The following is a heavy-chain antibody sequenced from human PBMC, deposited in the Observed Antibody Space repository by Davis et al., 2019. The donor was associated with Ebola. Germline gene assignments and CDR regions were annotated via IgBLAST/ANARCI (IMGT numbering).Heavy chain of an antibody. CDR2: INPNNAAT. D-gene: IGHD5-12*01. J-gene: IGHJ4*02. V-gene: IGHV1-2*02. CDR3: ARDLGVATTFDY. Sequence: ASVMVSCKASGYTFTDYYMHWVLQPPGQGLEWMGWINPNNAATNYAQNFQGRVTMTRATSISTAYMELSRLRSDDTAVYYCARDLGVATTFDYWGQGTLVTVSS. CDR1: GYTFTDYY.